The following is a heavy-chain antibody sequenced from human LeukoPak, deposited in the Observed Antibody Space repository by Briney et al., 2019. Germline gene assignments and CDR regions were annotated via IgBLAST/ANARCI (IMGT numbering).Heavy chain of an antibody. CDR3: ARDLEREGDGYSYFDY. D-gene: IGHD5-24*01. CDR1: GYTFTGYY. CDR2: INPNSGGT. J-gene: IGHJ4*02. V-gene: IGHV1-2*02. Sequence: ASVKVSCKASGYTFTGYYMHWVRPAPGQGLEWMGWINPNSGGTNYAQKFQGRVTMTRDTSISTAYMELSRLRSDDTAVYYCARDLEREGDGYSYFDYWGQGTLVTVSS.